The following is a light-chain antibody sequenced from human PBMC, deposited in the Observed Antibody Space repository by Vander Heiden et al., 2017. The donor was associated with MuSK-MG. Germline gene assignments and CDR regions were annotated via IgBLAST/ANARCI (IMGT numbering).Light chain of an antibody. Sequence: QSALPQPASVSGSPGQPLTISCTGTSSDVGGYNYVSWYQQHPGKAPKLMIYEVSNRPSGVSNRFSGSKSGNTASLTITGLQAEDEADYYCSSYTSSSTLYVFGTGTKVTVL. CDR1: SSDVGGYNY. CDR3: SSYTSSSTLYV. V-gene: IGLV2-14*01. CDR2: EVS. J-gene: IGLJ1*01.